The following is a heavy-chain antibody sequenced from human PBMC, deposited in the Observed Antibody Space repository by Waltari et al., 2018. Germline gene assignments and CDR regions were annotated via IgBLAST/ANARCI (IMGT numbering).Heavy chain of an antibody. Sequence: EVQLVESGGGLVPPGGSLRLSCAASGFSFSSYALSWVRQAPGKGLEWVSAISGSGGSTYYADSVKGRFTISRDNSKNTLYLQMNSLRAEDTAVYYCAKALPPYCSSTSCYYYYYYYMDVWGKGTTVTVSS. D-gene: IGHD2-2*01. V-gene: IGHV3-23*04. CDR2: ISGSGGST. J-gene: IGHJ6*03. CDR1: GFSFSSYA. CDR3: AKALPPYCSSTSCYYYYYYYMDV.